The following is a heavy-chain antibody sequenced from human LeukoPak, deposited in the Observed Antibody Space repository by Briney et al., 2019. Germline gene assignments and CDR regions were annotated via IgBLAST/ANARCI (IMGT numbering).Heavy chain of an antibody. CDR3: ARRADSGSYSGNFDY. CDR2: IYPGDSDT. V-gene: IGHV5-51*01. J-gene: IGHJ4*02. D-gene: IGHD1-26*01. CDR1: GYSFTRYW. Sequence: GESLKISCKGSGYSFTRYWIGWVRQMPGKGLEWMGIIYPGDSDTRYSPSFQGQVIISADKSISTAYLQWSSLKASDTAMYYCARRADSGSYSGNFDYWGQGTLVTVSS.